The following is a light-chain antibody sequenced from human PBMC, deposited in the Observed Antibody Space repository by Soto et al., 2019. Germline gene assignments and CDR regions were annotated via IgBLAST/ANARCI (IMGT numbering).Light chain of an antibody. V-gene: IGKV3-15*01. Sequence: EIVMTQSPATLPVSPGDRATLSCRASQSVNSSLAWYQQRPGQAPKLLIYGASTMDTGVPARFSGSGSGTEFTLTISSLQSEDFAVYYCQQYNNWPPTFGQGTKVEIK. CDR1: QSVNSS. J-gene: IGKJ1*01. CDR2: GAS. CDR3: QQYNNWPPT.